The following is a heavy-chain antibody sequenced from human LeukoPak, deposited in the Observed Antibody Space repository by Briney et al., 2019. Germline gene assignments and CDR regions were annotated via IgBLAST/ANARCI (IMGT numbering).Heavy chain of an antibody. CDR3: ARNYYDFWSGVLDYYMDV. CDR1: GGSFSGYY. J-gene: IGHJ6*03. D-gene: IGHD3-3*01. CDR2: INHSGST. V-gene: IGHV4-34*01. Sequence: SETLSLTCAVYGGSFSGYYWSWIRQPPGKGLEWIGEINHSGSTNYNPSLKSRVTISVDTSKNQFSLKLSSVTAADTAVYYCARNYYDFWSGVLDYYMDVWGKGTTVTVSS.